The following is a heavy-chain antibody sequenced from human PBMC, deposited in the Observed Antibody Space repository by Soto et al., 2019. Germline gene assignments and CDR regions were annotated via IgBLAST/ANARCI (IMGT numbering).Heavy chain of an antibody. D-gene: IGHD3-16*01. CDR3: ARDFGGGYYYGMDV. Sequence: GGSLRLSCAASGFTVSSNYMSWVRQAPGKGLEWVSVIYSGGSTYYADSVKGRFTISRDNSKNTLYLQMNSLRAEDTAVYYCARDFGGGYYYGMDVWGKGTTVTVSS. CDR1: GFTVSSNY. V-gene: IGHV3-66*01. CDR2: IYSGGST. J-gene: IGHJ6*04.